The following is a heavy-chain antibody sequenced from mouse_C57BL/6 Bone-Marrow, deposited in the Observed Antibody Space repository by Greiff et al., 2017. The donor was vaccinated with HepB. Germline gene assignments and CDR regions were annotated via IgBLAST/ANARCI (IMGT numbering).Heavy chain of an antibody. J-gene: IGHJ3*01. CDR2: IYPGSGNT. CDR3: ARGGISFAY. Sequence: VQLQQSGAELVRPGASVKLSCKASGYTFTDYYINWVKQRPGQGLEWIARIYPGSGNTYYNEKFKGKATLTAEKSSSTAYMHLSSLTSEDSAVYFCARGGISFAYWGQGTLVTVSA. CDR1: GYTFTDYY. V-gene: IGHV1-76*01.